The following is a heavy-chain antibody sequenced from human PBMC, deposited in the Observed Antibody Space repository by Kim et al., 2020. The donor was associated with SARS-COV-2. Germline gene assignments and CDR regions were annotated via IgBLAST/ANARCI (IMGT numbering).Heavy chain of an antibody. J-gene: IGHJ4*02. D-gene: IGHD2-21*02. CDR1: GGSLSGEY. V-gene: IGHV4-34*01. CDR2: IYHTGDT. CDR3: ARFKRFGLIFGQKSHFDY. Sequence: SETLSLTCAVYGGSLSGEYWSWIRQPPGKGLEWIGEIYHTGDTTYNLSLKSRVTISLDSSKNQFSLKLTSVTAADTALYYCARFKRFGLIFGQKSHFDYWGQGTLVTVSP.